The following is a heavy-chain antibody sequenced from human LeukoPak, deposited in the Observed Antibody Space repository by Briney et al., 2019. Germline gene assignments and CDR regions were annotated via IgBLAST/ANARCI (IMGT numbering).Heavy chain of an antibody. J-gene: IGHJ4*02. Sequence: GGSLRLSCTASGFNFNDYDINWVRQVPGKGLEWVSGINRNSVHIGYADSVRGRFTISRDNAQRSVYLQIFSLRPEDTALYYCSTSRPDRFLDSWGQGTLVTVST. CDR3: STSRPDRFLDS. CDR1: GFNFNDYD. V-gene: IGHV3-9*01. D-gene: IGHD1-14*01. CDR2: INRNSVHI.